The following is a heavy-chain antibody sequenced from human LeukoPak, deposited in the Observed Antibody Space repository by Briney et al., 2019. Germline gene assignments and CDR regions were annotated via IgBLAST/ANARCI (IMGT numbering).Heavy chain of an antibody. V-gene: IGHV4-34*01. CDR3: ARGGRSSTSCHFGDAFDI. Sequence: SETLSLTCAVYGGSFSGYFWSWIRQPPGKGLEWIGEINHSGNTNYNPTLKTRLTISVDTSNNQFSLKLSSVTAADTAVYYCARGGRSSTSCHFGDAFDIWGQGTMVTVSS. J-gene: IGHJ3*02. CDR1: GGSFSGYF. CDR2: INHSGNT. D-gene: IGHD2-2*01.